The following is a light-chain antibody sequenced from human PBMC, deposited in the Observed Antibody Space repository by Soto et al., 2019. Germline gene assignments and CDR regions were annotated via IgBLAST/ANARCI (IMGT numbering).Light chain of an antibody. CDR2: GAS. J-gene: IGKJ2*01. V-gene: IGKV3-20*01. CDR3: QQYGSSPPYT. CDR1: QSVSSSY. Sequence: EIVLTQSPGTLSLSPGERATLSCRASQSVSSSYLAWYQQKPGQAPRLLIYGASSRATGIPDRFSGSGSGTDFTLTISRLEPEDFAVYYCQQYGSSPPYTFGQGTKVGI.